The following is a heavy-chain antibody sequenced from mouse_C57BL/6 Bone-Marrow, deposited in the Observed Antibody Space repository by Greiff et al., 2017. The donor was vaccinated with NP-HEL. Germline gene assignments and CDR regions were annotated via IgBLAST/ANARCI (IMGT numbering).Heavy chain of an antibody. CDR3: ARGDYCGRSLYWDFDV. J-gene: IGHJ1*03. V-gene: IGHV1-72*01. D-gene: IGHD1-1*01. Sequence: QVQLQQPGAELVKPGASVKLSCKASGYTFTSYWMHWVKQRPGRGLEWIGRIAPNSGGTKYNEKFKSKATLTVDKPSSTAYMQLSSLTSEDSAVYYWARGDYCGRSLYWDFDVWGTGATVTVSS. CDR2: IAPNSGGT. CDR1: GYTFTSYW.